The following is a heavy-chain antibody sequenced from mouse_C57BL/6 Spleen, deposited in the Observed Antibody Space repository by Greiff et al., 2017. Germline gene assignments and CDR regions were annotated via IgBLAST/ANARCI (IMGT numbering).Heavy chain of an antibody. J-gene: IGHJ1*03. Sequence: QVQLQQPGAELVRPGSSVKLSCKASGYTFTSYWMDWVKQRPGQGLEWIGNIYPSDSETHYNQKFKDKATLTVDKSSSTAYMQLSSLTSEDSAVYDCARTAQATDWYFDVWGTGTTVTVSS. CDR1: GYTFTSYW. D-gene: IGHD3-2*02. CDR3: ARTAQATDWYFDV. V-gene: IGHV1-61*01. CDR2: IYPSDSET.